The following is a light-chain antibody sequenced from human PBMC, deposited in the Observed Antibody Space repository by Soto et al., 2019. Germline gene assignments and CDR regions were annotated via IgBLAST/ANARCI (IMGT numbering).Light chain of an antibody. J-gene: IGLJ3*02. CDR2: GNI. V-gene: IGLV1-40*01. Sequence: QAVVTQPPSVSGAPGQRITISCTGNSSNIGAGYDVHWYQQLPGTAPKVLIYGNINRPSGVPDRFSGSKSGTSASLAITGLQAEDEADYYCQSYDSSLSGLFGGGTKLTVL. CDR1: SSNIGAGYD. CDR3: QSYDSSLSGL.